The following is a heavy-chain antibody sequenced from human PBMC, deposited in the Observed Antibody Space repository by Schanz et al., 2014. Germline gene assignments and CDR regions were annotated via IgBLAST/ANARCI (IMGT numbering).Heavy chain of an antibody. CDR1: GGSISSYY. J-gene: IGHJ5*02. V-gene: IGHV4-59*12. D-gene: IGHD1-26*01. Sequence: QVQLQESGPGLVRPSETLSLTCTVSGGSISSYYWSWIRQSPGKGPEWIGYISYSGRTYYSPSLKSRLTMSVDTSKNQFSLRLSSVTAADTAVYYCARVPEPGWFDPWGQGTLVTVSS. CDR2: ISYSGRT. CDR3: ARVPEPGWFDP.